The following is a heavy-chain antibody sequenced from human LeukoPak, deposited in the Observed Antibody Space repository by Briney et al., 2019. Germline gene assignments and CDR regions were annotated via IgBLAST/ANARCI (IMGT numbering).Heavy chain of an antibody. CDR3: ARSYSSGYPNWFDP. J-gene: IGHJ5*02. CDR2: ISSSGSTI. CDR1: GFTFSDYY. Sequence: GGSLRLSCAASGFTFSDYYMSWIRQAPGKGLEWVSYISSSGSTIYYADSVKGRFTISRDNAKNSLYLQMNSLRPEDTAVYYCARSYSSGYPNWFDPWGQGTLVTVSS. V-gene: IGHV3-11*04. D-gene: IGHD3-22*01.